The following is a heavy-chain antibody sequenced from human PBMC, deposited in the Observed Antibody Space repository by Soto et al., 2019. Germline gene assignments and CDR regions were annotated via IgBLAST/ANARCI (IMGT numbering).Heavy chain of an antibody. CDR2: IYYSGST. CDR3: ARAYGAPAVEWANWFDP. D-gene: IGHD4-17*01. J-gene: IGHJ5*02. V-gene: IGHV4-31*03. Sequence: SETLSLTCTVSGGSISSGGYYWSWIRQHPGKGLEWIGYIYYSGSTYYNPSLKSRVTISVDTSKNQFSLKLSSVTAADTAVYYCARAYGAPAVEWANWFDPWGQGTLVTVSS. CDR1: GGSISSGGYY.